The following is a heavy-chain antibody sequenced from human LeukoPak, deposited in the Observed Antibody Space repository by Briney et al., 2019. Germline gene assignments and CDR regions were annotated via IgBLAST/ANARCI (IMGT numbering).Heavy chain of an antibody. J-gene: IGHJ6*02. CDR1: GYTFTAFY. CDR3: GRDSVRSYDLWSAYYLGDKYYPMDV. CDR2: IYPSSGVT. D-gene: IGHD3-3*01. V-gene: IGHV1-2*06. Sequence: GASVKVSCKASGYTFTAFYLRWVRQAPGQGLEWMGRIYPSSGVTKYAQKFQGRITMTRDTSISTAYMELSGLRSDDTAVYYCGRDSVRSYDLWSAYYLGDKYYPMDVWGQGTTVTVSS.